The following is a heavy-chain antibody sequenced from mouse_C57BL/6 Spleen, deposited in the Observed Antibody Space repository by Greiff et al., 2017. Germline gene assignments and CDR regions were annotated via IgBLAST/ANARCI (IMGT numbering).Heavy chain of an antibody. CDR3: ARHSY. J-gene: IGHJ4*01. CDR1: GFTFSDYY. CDR2: LSNGGGST. Sequence: EVKVEESGGGLVQPGGSLKLSCAASGFTFSDYYMYWVRQTPEKRLEWVAYLSNGGGSTYYPDTVKGRFTLPRDNAKNALYLQMSRLESEDTAMYYCARHSYWGQGTSVTVSS. V-gene: IGHV5-12*01.